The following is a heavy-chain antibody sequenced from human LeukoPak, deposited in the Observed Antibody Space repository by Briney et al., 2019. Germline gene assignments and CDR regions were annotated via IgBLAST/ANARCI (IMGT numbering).Heavy chain of an antibody. J-gene: IGHJ6*03. D-gene: IGHD1-14*01. CDR3: AAGFRSEFIYFYLHV. CDR2: LYIAGES. CDR1: GLSDADTY. V-gene: IGHV3-53*01. Sequence: GGSLRLSCAVSGLSDADTYMAWVRQAPGKGLEWVATLYIAGESYYADSVRGRFNISRDNSENTLYLQMTTVRDDDTAIYYCAAGFRSEFIYFYLHVWGKGTPVTVSS.